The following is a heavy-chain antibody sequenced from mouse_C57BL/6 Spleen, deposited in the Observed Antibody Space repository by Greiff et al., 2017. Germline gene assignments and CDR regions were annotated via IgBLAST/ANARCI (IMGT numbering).Heavy chain of an antibody. J-gene: IGHJ1*03. CDR2: IYPGSGST. CDR3: ARYLNYYGSSPSYWYFDV. CDR1: GYTFTSYW. Sequence: QVQLQQSGAELVKPGASVKMSCKASGYTFTSYWITWVKQRPGQGLEWIGDIYPGSGSTNYNEKFKSKATLTVDTSSSTAYMQLSSLTSEDSAVYYCARYLNYYGSSPSYWYFDVWGTGTTVTVSS. D-gene: IGHD1-1*01. V-gene: IGHV1-55*01.